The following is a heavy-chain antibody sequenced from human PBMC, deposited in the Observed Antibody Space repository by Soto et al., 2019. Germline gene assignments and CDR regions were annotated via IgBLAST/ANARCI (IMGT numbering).Heavy chain of an antibody. CDR2: IYSGGST. CDR1: GFTVSSNY. Sequence: GGSLRLSCAASGFTVSSNYMSWVRQAPGKGLEWVSVIYSGGSTYYADSVKGRFTISRDNSKNTLYLHMNSLRAEDTVVYYCARDRIPTGMDVWGQGTTVTVSS. CDR3: ARDRIPTGMDV. J-gene: IGHJ6*02. V-gene: IGHV3-66*01.